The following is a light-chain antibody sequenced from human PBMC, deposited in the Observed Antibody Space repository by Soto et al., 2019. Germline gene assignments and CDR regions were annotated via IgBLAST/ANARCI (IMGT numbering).Light chain of an antibody. CDR3: QQSYSTPRT. V-gene: IGKV1-39*01. CDR1: QSISSY. CDR2: AAS. J-gene: IGKJ1*01. Sequence: DIQMTQSPSSLSASAGDSVSITCRASQSISSYLNWYQQKPGKAPKLLIYAASSLQSGVPSRFSGSGSGTDFTLTISSLQPEDFATYYCQQSYSTPRTFGQGTKVDIK.